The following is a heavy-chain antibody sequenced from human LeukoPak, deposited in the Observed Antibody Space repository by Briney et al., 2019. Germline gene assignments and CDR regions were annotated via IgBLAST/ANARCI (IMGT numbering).Heavy chain of an antibody. Sequence: PSETLSLTCTVSGGSISSYYWSWIRQPPGKGLEWIGYIYYSGSTNYNPSLKSRVTISVDTSKNQFSLKLSSVTAADTAVYYCARVGVRFGELPPAPFDYWGQGTLVTVSS. CDR2: IYYSGST. D-gene: IGHD3-10*01. CDR3: ARVGVRFGELPPAPFDY. CDR1: GGSISSYY. V-gene: IGHV4-59*01. J-gene: IGHJ4*02.